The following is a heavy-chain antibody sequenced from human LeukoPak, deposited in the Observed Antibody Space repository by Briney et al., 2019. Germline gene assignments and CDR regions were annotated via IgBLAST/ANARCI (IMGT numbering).Heavy chain of an antibody. CDR2: FDAEDGET. CDR1: GYTLTELS. Sequence: ASLKVSCKVSGYTLTELSMHWVRQAPGKGLEWMGGFDAEDGETIYAQKFQGRVTVTEDTSTDTAYMELSSLRSEDTAVYYCALYYYDSSGYSNNWFDPWGQGTLVTVSS. CDR3: ALYYYDSSGYSNNWFDP. D-gene: IGHD3-22*01. V-gene: IGHV1-24*01. J-gene: IGHJ5*02.